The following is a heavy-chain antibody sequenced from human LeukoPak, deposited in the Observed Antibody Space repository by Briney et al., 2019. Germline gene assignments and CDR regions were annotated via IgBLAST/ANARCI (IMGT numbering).Heavy chain of an antibody. CDR1: GFTFRSYA. CDR2: ISYDGNNN. V-gene: IGHV3-30*01. CDR3: ARGSLPYPLEPYFDY. J-gene: IGHJ4*02. Sequence: GRSLRLSCAASGFTFRSYAMHWVRQAPGKGLEWVAVISYDGNNNYYADSVKGRFTISRDNSENTLYLQMNSLRAEDTAVYSCARGSLPYPLEPYFDYWGQGTLVTVSS. D-gene: IGHD3-3*01.